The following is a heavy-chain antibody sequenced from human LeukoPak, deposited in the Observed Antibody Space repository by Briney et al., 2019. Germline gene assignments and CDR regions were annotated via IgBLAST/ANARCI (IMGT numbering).Heavy chain of an antibody. V-gene: IGHV3-48*03. CDR2: ISHDSVTI. D-gene: IGHD4-17*01. J-gene: IGHJ4*02. Sequence: GGSLRLSCTASGFTFSRYEMNWVRQAPGKGLEWVSYISHDSVTIHYVDSVKGRFTISRDNAKSSLFLQMNSLRAEDTAVYYCAREGSDYGERNFDYWGQGTLVTVSS. CDR1: GFTFSRYE. CDR3: AREGSDYGERNFDY.